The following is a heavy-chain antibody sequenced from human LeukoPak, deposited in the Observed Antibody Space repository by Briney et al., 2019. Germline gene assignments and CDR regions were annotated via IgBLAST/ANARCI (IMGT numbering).Heavy chain of an antibody. CDR1: GGSISSYY. CDR3: ARDIVEMATTCAFDI. D-gene: IGHD5-24*01. CDR2: IYYSGST. V-gene: IGHV4-59*01. J-gene: IGHJ3*02. Sequence: SETLSLTCTVSGGSISSYYWSWIRQPPGKGLEWIGYIYYSGSTNYNPSLKSRVTISVDTSKNQFSLKLSSVTAADTAVYYCARDIVEMATTCAFDIWGQGTMVTVSS.